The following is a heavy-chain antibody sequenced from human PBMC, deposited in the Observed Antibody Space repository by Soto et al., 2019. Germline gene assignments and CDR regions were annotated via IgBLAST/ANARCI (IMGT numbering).Heavy chain of an antibody. D-gene: IGHD4-17*01. J-gene: IGHJ6*02. CDR3: ARDDHGDDYYYYGMDV. CDR1: GYTFTSYG. CDR2: ISAYNGNT. Sequence: ASVKVSCKASGYTFTSYGISWVRQAPGQGLEWMGWISAYNGNTNYAQKLQGRVTMTTDTSTSTAYMELRSLRSDDTAVYYCARDDHGDDYYYYGMDVWGQGTTVTVSS. V-gene: IGHV1-18*01.